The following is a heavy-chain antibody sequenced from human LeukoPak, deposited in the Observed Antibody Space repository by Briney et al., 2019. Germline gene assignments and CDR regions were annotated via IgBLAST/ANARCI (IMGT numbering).Heavy chain of an antibody. CDR1: GYSISSGYY. J-gene: IGHJ6*03. CDR3: ARVWSSGWSSYYYYYMDV. V-gene: IGHV4-38-2*02. D-gene: IGHD6-19*01. CDR2: IYHSGST. Sequence: PSETLSLTCTVSGYSISSGYYWGWIRQPPGKGLEWIGSIYHSGSTYYNPSLKSRVTISVDTSKNQFSLKLSSVTAADTAVYYCARVWSSGWSSYYYYYMDVWGKGTTVTVSS.